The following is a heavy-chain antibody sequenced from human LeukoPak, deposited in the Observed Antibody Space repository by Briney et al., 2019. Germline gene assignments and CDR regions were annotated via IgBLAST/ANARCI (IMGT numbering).Heavy chain of an antibody. CDR3: ARDLRGSYFFY. J-gene: IGHJ4*02. CDR1: GYTFTSYA. V-gene: IGHV1-3*01. Sequence: ASVKVSCTASGYTFTSYAMHWVRQAPGQRLEWMGWINAGNGNTKYSQKFQGRVTITRDTSASTAYMELSGLRSEDTAVYYCARDLRGSYFFYWGQGTLVTVSS. CDR2: INAGNGNT. D-gene: IGHD3-16*01.